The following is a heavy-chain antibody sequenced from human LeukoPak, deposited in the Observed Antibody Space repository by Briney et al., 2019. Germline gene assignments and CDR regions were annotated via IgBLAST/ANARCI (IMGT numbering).Heavy chain of an antibody. J-gene: IGHJ4*02. CDR1: GFTFSSYA. D-gene: IGHD2-2*01. CDR3: AKDLPTAFFDY. Sequence: PGGSLRLSCAASGFTFSSYAMHWVRQAPGKGLEWVAVISYDGSNKYYADSVKGRFTISRDNSKNTLYLQMSSLRAEDTAVYYCAKDLPTAFFDYWGQGTLVTVSS. CDR2: ISYDGSNK. V-gene: IGHV3-30-3*01.